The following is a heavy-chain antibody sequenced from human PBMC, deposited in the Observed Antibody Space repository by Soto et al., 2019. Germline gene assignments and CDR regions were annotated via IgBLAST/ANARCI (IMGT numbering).Heavy chain of an antibody. CDR3: ARAPITDILTGYPGGYYYGMDV. V-gene: IGHV1-18*01. Sequence: ASVKVSCKASGYTFTSYGISWVRQAPGQGLEWMGWISAYNGNTNYAQKLQGRVTMTTDTSTSTAYMELRSLRSDDTAVYYCARAPITDILTGYPGGYYYGMDVWGQGTTVTVSS. J-gene: IGHJ6*02. D-gene: IGHD3-9*01. CDR1: GYTFTSYG. CDR2: ISAYNGNT.